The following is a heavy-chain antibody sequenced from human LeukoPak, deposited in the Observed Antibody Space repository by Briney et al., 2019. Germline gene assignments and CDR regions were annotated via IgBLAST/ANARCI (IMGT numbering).Heavy chain of an antibody. V-gene: IGHV3-30-3*01. D-gene: IGHD3-10*01. J-gene: IGHJ4*02. CDR2: ISYDGSNK. Sequence: GRSLRLSCAASGFTFSSYAMHWVRQAPGKGLEWVAVISYDGSNKYYADSVEGRFTISRDNSKNTLYLQMNSLRAEDTAVYYCARGTDISLWFGESLDFDYWGQGTLVTVSS. CDR1: GFTFSSYA. CDR3: ARGTDISLWFGESLDFDY.